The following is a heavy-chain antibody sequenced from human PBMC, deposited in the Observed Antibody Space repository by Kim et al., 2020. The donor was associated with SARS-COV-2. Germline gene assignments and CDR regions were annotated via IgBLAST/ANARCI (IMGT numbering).Heavy chain of an antibody. J-gene: IGHJ4*02. D-gene: IGHD5-18*01. CDR2: ISYNGSSA. V-gene: IGHV3-23*01. Sequence: GGSLRLSCAASGFTFSRYGMSWVRQAPEKGLEWVSSISYNGSSAYYADSVKGRFTISRDNSKNTLTLQMNSLRAEDTAKYYCAKDGSYCYVDDWGQGTLVTVSS. CDR3: AKDGSYCYVDD. CDR1: GFTFSRYG.